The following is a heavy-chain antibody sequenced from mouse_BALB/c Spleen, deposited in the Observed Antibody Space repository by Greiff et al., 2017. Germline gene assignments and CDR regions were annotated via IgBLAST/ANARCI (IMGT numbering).Heavy chain of an antibody. V-gene: IGHV1-69*02. J-gene: IGHJ3*01. CDR2: IDPSDSET. CDR3: AREGTDAPWFAY. CDR1: GYTFTSYW. Sequence: VQLQQPGAELVKPGASVKLSCKASGYTFTSYWMNWVKQRPGRGLEWIGRIDPSDSETHYNQKFKDKATLTVDKSSSTAYIQLSSLTAEDSAVYACAREGTDAPWFAYWGQGTLLTVSA. D-gene: IGHD3-3*01.